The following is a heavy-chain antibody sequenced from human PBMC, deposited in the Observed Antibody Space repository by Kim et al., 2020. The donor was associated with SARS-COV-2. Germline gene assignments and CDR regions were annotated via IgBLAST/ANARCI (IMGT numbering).Heavy chain of an antibody. CDR3: ARYPVPAGRYFDL. J-gene: IGHJ2*01. CDR2: LSPRGGAT. CDR1: GFTFSSYD. V-gene: IGHV3-23*01. Sequence: GGSLRLSCAASGFTFSSYDMDWVRQAPGKGLEWVSSLSPRGGATYYADSVRGRFTISRDNSRNTLYLQMNNLRAEDTAVYYCARYPVPAGRYFDLWGRGTLVTVSS. D-gene: IGHD2-2*01.